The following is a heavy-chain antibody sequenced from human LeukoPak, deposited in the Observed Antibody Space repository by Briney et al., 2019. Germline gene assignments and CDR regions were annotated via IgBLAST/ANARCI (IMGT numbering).Heavy chain of an antibody. CDR1: GFPFSIYG. D-gene: IGHD4-17*01. CDR2: TWYDGSSK. V-gene: IGHV3-33*01. CDR3: ARYYGDSYYFDY. J-gene: IGHJ4*02. Sequence: GRSLRLSCAASGFPFSIYGMHWVRQAPGKGLEWVALTWYDGSSKYYADSVKGRFTISRDNSKNTLYLQMNSLRAEDTAVYYCARYYGDSYYFDYWGQGTLVTVSS.